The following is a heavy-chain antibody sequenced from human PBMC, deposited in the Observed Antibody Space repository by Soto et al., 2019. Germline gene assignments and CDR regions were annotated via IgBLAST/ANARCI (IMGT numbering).Heavy chain of an antibody. CDR2: INIDGSRI. J-gene: IGHJ4*02. CDR3: IRGDGDRFDGNGYLGRH. CDR1: GFTFSSYW. D-gene: IGHD3-22*01. V-gene: IGHV3-74*01. Sequence: EVQLVESGGGLVQPGGSLRLSCAASGFTFSSYWMHWVRQAPGKGLVWVSRINIDGSRISYADFVKDRCTISRDDAKNTVYMQMNSLRVEDTAVYYCIRGDGDRFDGNGYLGRHWGQGTLVTVSS.